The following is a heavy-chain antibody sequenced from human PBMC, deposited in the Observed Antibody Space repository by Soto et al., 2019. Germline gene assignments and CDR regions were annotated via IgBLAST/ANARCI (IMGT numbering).Heavy chain of an antibody. CDR1: GGSFSDYS. CDR2: IYYSGST. J-gene: IGHJ4*02. CDR3: ARHYYDTLGY. Sequence: SETLSLTCAVYGGSFSDYSWTWIRQPPGKGLEWIGSIYYSGSTYYNPSLKSRVTISVDTSKNQFSLKLSSVTAADTAVYYCARHYYDTLGYWGQGTLVTVSS. V-gene: IGHV4-34*01. D-gene: IGHD3-22*01.